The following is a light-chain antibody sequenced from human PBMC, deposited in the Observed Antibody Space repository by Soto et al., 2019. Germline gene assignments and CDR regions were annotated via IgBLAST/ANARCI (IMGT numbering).Light chain of an antibody. CDR1: QSISNNY. Sequence: IVFTQSPGPLALSPGERGALSWRASQSISNNYLAWYQQTPGQAPRLLIYGASSRATGIPDRFSGSGSATDFTLTISRLEPEDFAVYYCQQYAASPRTFGQGTKVDIK. CDR3: QQYAASPRT. CDR2: GAS. J-gene: IGKJ1*01. V-gene: IGKV3-20*01.